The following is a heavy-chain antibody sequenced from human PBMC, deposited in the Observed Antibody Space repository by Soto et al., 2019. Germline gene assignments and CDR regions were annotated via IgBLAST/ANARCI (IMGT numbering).Heavy chain of an antibody. CDR3: ARGVTIFGVAGG. J-gene: IGHJ4*02. CDR2: MNPNSGNT. D-gene: IGHD3-3*01. CDR1: GYTFTSYD. Sequence: QVQLVQSGAEVKKPGASVKVSCKASGYTFTSYDINWVRQATGQGLEWMGWMNPNSGNTGYAQKFQGRVTMTRNTSISTGYLELSSLRSEDTAVYYCARGVTIFGVAGGGGQGTLVTVSS. V-gene: IGHV1-8*01.